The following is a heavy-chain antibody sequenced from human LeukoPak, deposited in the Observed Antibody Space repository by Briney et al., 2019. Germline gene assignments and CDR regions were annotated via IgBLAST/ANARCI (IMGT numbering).Heavy chain of an antibody. CDR1: GYSFTSYW. D-gene: IGHD1-26*01. CDR3: ARSGSYFPDAFDI. CDR2: IYPGDSDT. V-gene: IGHV5-51*01. J-gene: IGHJ3*02. Sequence: VESLKISCKGSGYSFTSYWIGWVRQIPGKGLEWLGIIYPGDSDTRYSPSFQGQVTISADKSISTAYLQWSSLKASDTAMYYCARSGSYFPDAFDIWGQGTMVTVSS.